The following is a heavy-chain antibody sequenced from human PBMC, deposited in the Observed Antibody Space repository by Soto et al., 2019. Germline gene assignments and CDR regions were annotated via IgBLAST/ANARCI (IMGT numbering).Heavy chain of an antibody. V-gene: IGHV4-4*07. D-gene: IGHD3-22*01. CDR3: ARDGFGYDSSGYYLYVAFDI. J-gene: IGHJ3*02. Sequence: QVQLQESGPGLVKPSETLSLTCTVSGGSISSHYWSWIRQPAGKGLEWIGRIYTSGSTNYNPSLKSRVTMSVDTSKNHFSLKLSSVTAADTAVYYCARDGFGYDSSGYYLYVAFDIWGQGTMVTVSS. CDR2: IYTSGST. CDR1: GGSISSHY.